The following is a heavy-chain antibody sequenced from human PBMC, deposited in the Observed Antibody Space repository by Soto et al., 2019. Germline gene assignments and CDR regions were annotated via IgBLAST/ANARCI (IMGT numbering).Heavy chain of an antibody. Sequence: EVQLLESGGGPVLPGGSLRLSCTASGLTLSDYAMSWVRQAPGKGLEWVLGFTPTGGGTYYADSVKGRFSISRDDFTNTIFFQMKSLRVEDTAVYYCATGYHWSLDDWGQGTLVTVSS. V-gene: IGHV3-23*01. J-gene: IGHJ4*02. CDR1: GLTLSDYA. CDR2: FTPTGGGT. CDR3: ATGYHWSLDD. D-gene: IGHD5-12*01.